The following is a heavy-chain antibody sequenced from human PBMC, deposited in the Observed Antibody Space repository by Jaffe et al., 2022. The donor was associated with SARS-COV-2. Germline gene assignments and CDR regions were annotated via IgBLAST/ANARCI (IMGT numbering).Heavy chain of an antibody. CDR2: IGGRPYGGTT. Sequence: EVQLEESGGGLVEPGRSLRLSCTASGFTFGDYAMTWFRQAPGKGLEWVGFIGGRPYGGTTEYAASVKGRFTISRDDSKSIVYLQMNSLKTEDTAMYFCSRGEKISDYWGQGTLVTVSS. J-gene: IGHJ4*02. V-gene: IGHV3-49*03. CDR1: GFTFGDYA. CDR3: SRGEKISDY.